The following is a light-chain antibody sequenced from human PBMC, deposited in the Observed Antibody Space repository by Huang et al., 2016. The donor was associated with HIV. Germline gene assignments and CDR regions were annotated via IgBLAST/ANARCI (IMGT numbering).Light chain of an antibody. V-gene: IGKV3-15*01. Sequence: ETALTQLPATLSVSPGESATLSCRASQSVSTNLAWYQQKPGQAPRRVIYAASTRATGIPGRFGGSGSGTEFTLTISSLQSEDFAIYYGLKYNTWPKTFGQGTKVDFK. J-gene: IGKJ1*01. CDR1: QSVSTN. CDR2: AAS. CDR3: LKYNTWPKT.